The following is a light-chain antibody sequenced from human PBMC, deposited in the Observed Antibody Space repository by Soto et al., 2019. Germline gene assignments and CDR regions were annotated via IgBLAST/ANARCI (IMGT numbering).Light chain of an antibody. CDR1: RSNIGAGYD. CDR2: RNN. CDR3: QSYDSSLYV. V-gene: IGLV1-40*01. J-gene: IGLJ1*01. Sequence: QSALPQPPSVSRAPGQRLTIPCTGSRSNIGAGYDVHWYQQLPGTAPKLLIYRNNNRPSGVPDRFSGSRSGTSASLAITGLQAEDEADYYCQSYDSSLYVVRTGTKVTVL.